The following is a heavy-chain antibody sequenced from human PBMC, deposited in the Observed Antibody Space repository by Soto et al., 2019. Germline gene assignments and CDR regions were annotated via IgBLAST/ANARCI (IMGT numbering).Heavy chain of an antibody. CDR1: GGSISSYY. J-gene: IGHJ3*02. Sequence: SETLSLTCTVSGGSISSYYWSWIRQPPGKGLEWIGYIYYSGSTNYNPSLKSRVTISVDTSKNQFSLKLSSVTAADTAVYYCARDLDDYIWGSLVDVFAFDIWGQGTMVTVSS. D-gene: IGHD3-16*01. V-gene: IGHV4-59*01. CDR3: ARDLDDYIWGSLVDVFAFDI. CDR2: IYYSGST.